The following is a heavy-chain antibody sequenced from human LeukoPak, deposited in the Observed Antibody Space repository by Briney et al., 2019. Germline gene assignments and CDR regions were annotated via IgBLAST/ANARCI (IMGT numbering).Heavy chain of an antibody. J-gene: IGHJ4*02. CDR1: GGSISSSSYY. CDR2: IYYSGST. D-gene: IGHD1-26*01. V-gene: IGHV4-39*07. Sequence: SETLSLTCTVSGGSISSSSYYWGWIRQPPGKGLEWIGSIYYSGSTYYNPSLKSRVTISVDTSKNQFSLKLSSVTAADTAVYYCARSTWEVVPFDYWGQGTLVTVSS. CDR3: ARSTWEVVPFDY.